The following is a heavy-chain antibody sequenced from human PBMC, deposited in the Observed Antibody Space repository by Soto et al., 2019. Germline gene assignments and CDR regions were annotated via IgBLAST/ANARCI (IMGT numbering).Heavy chain of an antibody. CDR2: IYSGGST. Sequence: PGGSLRLSCSASGFTVSSNYMSWVRQAPGKGLEWVSVIYSGGSTYYADSVKGRFTISRDNSKNTLYLQMNSLRAEDTAVYYCAREPTPVRFLEWLPQYYYYYMDVWGKGTTVTVSS. V-gene: IGHV3-66*01. D-gene: IGHD3-3*01. J-gene: IGHJ6*03. CDR1: GFTVSSNY. CDR3: AREPTPVRFLEWLPQYYYYYMDV.